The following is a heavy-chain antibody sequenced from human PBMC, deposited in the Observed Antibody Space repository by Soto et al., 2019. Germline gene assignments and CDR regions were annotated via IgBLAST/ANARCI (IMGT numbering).Heavy chain of an antibody. D-gene: IGHD6-13*01. CDR3: ARGNSSSWYIHYYYGMDV. CDR1: GDSVPSNSAA. V-gene: IGHV6-1*01. J-gene: IGHJ6*02. CDR2: TYYRSKWYN. Sequence: SQTLSLTCAISGDSVPSNSAAWNWIRQTPSRGLEWLGRTYYRSKWYNDYAVSVKSRITINPDTSKNQFSLQLNSVTPEDTAVYYCARGNSSSWYIHYYYGMDVWGQGTTVTVSS.